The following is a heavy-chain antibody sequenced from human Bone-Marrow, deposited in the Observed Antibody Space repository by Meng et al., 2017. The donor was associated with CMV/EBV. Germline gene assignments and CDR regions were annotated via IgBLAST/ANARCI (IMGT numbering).Heavy chain of an antibody. V-gene: IGHV1-2*02. D-gene: IGHD1-7*01. Sequence: ASVKVSCKASGYTFTSYGISWVRQAPGQGLEWMGWIDPKRGGTSHAQKFQGRVTMTRDTSISTAYLELNDLRSDDTAVYFCARDPGIPGTYWLFDLWGPGTLVTVSS. CDR3: ARDPGIPGTYWLFDL. CDR1: GYTFTSYG. CDR2: IDPKRGGT. J-gene: IGHJ2*01.